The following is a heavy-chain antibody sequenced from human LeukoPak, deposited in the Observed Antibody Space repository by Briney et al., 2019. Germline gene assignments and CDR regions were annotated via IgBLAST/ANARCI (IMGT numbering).Heavy chain of an antibody. CDR3: AGAVGYGDYIDY. Sequence: SETLSLTCSVSGDSISSYSWSWVRQPPGRGLEWIGYIYYSGSTTYNPSLKSRVTMSLDTSKNQFSLKLTSVTAADTAMYYCAGAVGYGDYIDYWGQGTLVTVSS. CDR1: GDSISSYS. V-gene: IGHV4-59*08. D-gene: IGHD4-17*01. J-gene: IGHJ4*02. CDR2: IYYSGST.